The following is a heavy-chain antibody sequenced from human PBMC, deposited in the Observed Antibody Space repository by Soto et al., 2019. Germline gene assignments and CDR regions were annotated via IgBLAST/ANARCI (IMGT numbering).Heavy chain of an antibody. Sequence: EVQLVESGGGLVQPGGSLRLSCAASGFTFRSYWMSWVRQTPGKGLEWVANIKQDGSENYYVDSVKGRFTISRDNAEKSLYLQMKSLRVDDTAVYYCANMDYGDYGTGAFDIWGQGTMVTVSS. V-gene: IGHV3-7*01. CDR2: IKQDGSEN. D-gene: IGHD4-17*01. CDR3: ANMDYGDYGTGAFDI. CDR1: GFTFRSYW. J-gene: IGHJ3*02.